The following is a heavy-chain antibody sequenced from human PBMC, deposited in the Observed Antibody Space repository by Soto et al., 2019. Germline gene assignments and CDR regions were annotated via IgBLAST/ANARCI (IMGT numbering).Heavy chain of an antibody. V-gene: IGHV1-18*01. CDR3: ARVAGAVAGTRVYDYFDY. CDR1: GYTFTSYG. Sequence: QVQLVQSGAEVKKPGASVKVSCKASGYTFTSYGISWVRQAPGQGLEWMGWISAYNGNTNYAQKLQGRVTMTTDTSTSTADMELRSLRSDDTAVYYCARVAGAVAGTRVYDYFDYWGQGTLVTVSS. J-gene: IGHJ4*02. D-gene: IGHD6-19*01. CDR2: ISAYNGNT.